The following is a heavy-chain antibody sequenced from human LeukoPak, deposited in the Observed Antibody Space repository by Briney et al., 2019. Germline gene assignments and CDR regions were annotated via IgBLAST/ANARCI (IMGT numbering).Heavy chain of an antibody. J-gene: IGHJ4*02. CDR3: ARSFDDILTGYYF. D-gene: IGHD3-9*01. CDR2: IYYSGST. V-gene: IGHV4-59*01. CDR1: GGSFSGYY. Sequence: SETLSLTCAVYGGSFSGYYWSWIRQPPGKGLEWIGYIYYSGSTNYNPSLKSRVTISVDTSKNQFSLKLSSVTAADTAVYYCARSFDDILTGYYFWGQGTLVTVSS.